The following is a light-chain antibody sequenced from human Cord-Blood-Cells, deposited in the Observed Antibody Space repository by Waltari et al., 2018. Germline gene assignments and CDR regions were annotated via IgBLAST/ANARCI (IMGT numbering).Light chain of an antibody. V-gene: IGKV3-20*01. CDR3: QQYGSSPPWT. Sequence: EIVLTQPPGTLSLSSGDSATLSCRASQSVRSSYLAWYQQKPGQAPRLLIYGASSRATGIPDRFSGSGYGTDFTLTISRLEPEDCAVYYCQQYGSSPPWTFGQGTKVEIK. CDR2: GAS. CDR1: QSVRSSY. J-gene: IGKJ1*01.